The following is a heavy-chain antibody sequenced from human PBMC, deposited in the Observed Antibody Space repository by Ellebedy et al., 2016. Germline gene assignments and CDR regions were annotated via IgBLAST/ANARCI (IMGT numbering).Heavy chain of an antibody. Sequence: GESLKISCAASGFTLSSYAVHWVRQAPGKGLEWVAVISYDGSHKNYADSVTGRFTISRDTSKNTVYLQMNSLRGDDTAVYYCARDYAGLWGQGTLVTVSS. CDR2: ISYDGSHK. CDR1: GFTLSSYA. J-gene: IGHJ4*02. V-gene: IGHV3-30*04. CDR3: ARDYAGL. D-gene: IGHD3-16*01.